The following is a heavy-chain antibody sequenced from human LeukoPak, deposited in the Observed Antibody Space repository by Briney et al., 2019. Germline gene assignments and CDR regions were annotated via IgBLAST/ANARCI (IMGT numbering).Heavy chain of an antibody. J-gene: IGHJ4*02. D-gene: IGHD3-3*01. Sequence: PGRSLRLSCAASGFTFSTYAMNWVRQAPGKGLEWVAVISYDGRQNYYADSVKGRFTIPRDNSKNTLYLQMNSLRAEDTAVYYCAKGTRNDFWSGYFFDYWGQGTLVTVSS. CDR1: GFTFSTYA. CDR3: AKGTRNDFWSGYFFDY. V-gene: IGHV3-30*04. CDR2: ISYDGRQN.